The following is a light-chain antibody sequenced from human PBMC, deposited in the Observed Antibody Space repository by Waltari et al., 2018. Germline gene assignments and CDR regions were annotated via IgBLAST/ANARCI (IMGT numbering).Light chain of an antibody. J-gene: IGLJ2*01. CDR2: EDS. V-gene: IGLV2-23*01. CDR1: RSAVGSYNL. Sequence: QSALTQPASVSGSPGPSITIPCTGTRSAVGSYNLVSWYQEHPGKAPKLMIYEDSKRPSGVSNRFSGSKSGNTASLTISGLQAEDEADYYCCSYAGSFTLVFGGGTKLTVL. CDR3: CSYAGSFTLV.